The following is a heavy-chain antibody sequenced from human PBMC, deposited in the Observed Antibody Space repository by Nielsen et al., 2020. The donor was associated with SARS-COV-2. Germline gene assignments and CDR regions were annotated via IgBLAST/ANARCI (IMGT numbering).Heavy chain of an antibody. J-gene: IGHJ6*03. CDR3: ARMVTIFGAYYYYYYYMDV. CDR1: GGSISSDGYY. D-gene: IGHD3-3*01. V-gene: IGHV4-34*01. CDR2: INHSGST. Sequence: SETLSLTCTVSGGSISSDGYYWSWIRQPPGKGLEWIGEINHSGSTNYNPSLKSRVTISVDTSKNQFSLKLSSVTAADTAVYYCARMVTIFGAYYYYYYYMDVWGKGTTVTVSS.